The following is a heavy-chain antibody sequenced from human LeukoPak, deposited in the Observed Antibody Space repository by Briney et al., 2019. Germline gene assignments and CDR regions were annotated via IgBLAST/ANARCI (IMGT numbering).Heavy chain of an antibody. CDR1: GFTFSSYS. Sequence: GGSLRLSCAASGFTFSSYSMNWVRQAPGKGLEWVSSISSSSNYIYYADSVKGRFTISRDNAKNSLHLQMNSLRAEATAVYYCARDGEFYYDSSSYWGQGSLVTVSS. V-gene: IGHV3-21*04. J-gene: IGHJ4*02. CDR3: ARDGEFYYDSSSY. D-gene: IGHD3-22*01. CDR2: ISSSSNYI.